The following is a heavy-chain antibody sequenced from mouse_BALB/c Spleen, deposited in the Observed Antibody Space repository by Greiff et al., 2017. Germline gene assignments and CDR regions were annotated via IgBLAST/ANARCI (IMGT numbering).Heavy chain of an antibody. CDR2: IWAGGST. CDR3: ARALHYLNWYFDV. CDR1: GFSLTSYG. J-gene: IGHJ1*01. Sequence: VMLVESGPGLVAPSQSLSITCTVSGFSLTSYGVHWVRQPPGKGLEWLGVIWAGGSTNYNSALMSRLSISKDNSKSQVFLKMNSLQTDDTAMYYCARALHYLNWYFDVWGAGTTVTVSS. V-gene: IGHV2-9*02. D-gene: IGHD1-2*01.